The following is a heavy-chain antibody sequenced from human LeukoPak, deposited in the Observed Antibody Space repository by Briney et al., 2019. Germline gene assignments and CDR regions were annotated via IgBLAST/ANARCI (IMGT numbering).Heavy chain of an antibody. J-gene: IGHJ4*02. D-gene: IGHD2-2*01. Sequence: GGSLRLSCAASGFTFSSYAMSWVRQAPGKGLEWVSAISGSGGGTYYADSVKGRFTISRDNSKNTLYLQMNSLRAEDTAVYYCAKQVVVVPAACFDYWGQGTLVTVSS. CDR1: GFTFSSYA. CDR3: AKQVVVVPAACFDY. V-gene: IGHV3-23*01. CDR2: ISGSGGGT.